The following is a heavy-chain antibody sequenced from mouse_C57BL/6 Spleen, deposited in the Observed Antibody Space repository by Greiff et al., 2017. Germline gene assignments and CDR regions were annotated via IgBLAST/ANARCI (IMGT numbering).Heavy chain of an antibody. J-gene: IGHJ4*01. CDR3: ARDRYARDY. Sequence: EVQGVESGGGLVKPGGSLKLSCAASGFTFSSYAMSWVRQTPEKRLEWVATISDGGSYTYYPDNVKGRFAISRDNAKNNLYLQMSHLKSEDTAMYYCARDRYARDYWGQGTSVTVAS. CDR1: GFTFSSYA. V-gene: IGHV5-4*01. CDR2: ISDGGSYT.